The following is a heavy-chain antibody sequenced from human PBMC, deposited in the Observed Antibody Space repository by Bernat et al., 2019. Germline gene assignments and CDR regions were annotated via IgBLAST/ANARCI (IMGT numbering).Heavy chain of an antibody. Sequence: QVQLQESGPGLVKPSQTLSHTCTVSGGSMSGVGNYWSWIRQHPGKGLEWLGYIYYSGTTYFNPSLRSRITISVDTSKNQFSLKLSSVTAADTAVYYCARVLSGSVLWGQGTLVTVSS. CDR2: IYYSGTT. CDR1: GGSMSGVGNY. J-gene: IGHJ4*02. D-gene: IGHD2-15*01. CDR3: ARVLSGSVL. V-gene: IGHV4-31*03.